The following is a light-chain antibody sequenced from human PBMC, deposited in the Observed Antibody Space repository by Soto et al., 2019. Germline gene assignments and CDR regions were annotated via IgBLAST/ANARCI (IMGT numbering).Light chain of an antibody. CDR2: AVR. J-gene: IGLJ3*02. CDR1: NSDVGRYNS. V-gene: IGLV2-11*01. CDR3: FSYTANDNWV. Sequence: QSALTQPHSVSGSPGQSVTISCTGTNSDVGRYNSVSWYQQLPGKAPQLIISAVRQRPSGVPDRFSGSKSGNTASLTISGLQTDDEGDYFCFSYTANDNWVFGGGTKVTVL.